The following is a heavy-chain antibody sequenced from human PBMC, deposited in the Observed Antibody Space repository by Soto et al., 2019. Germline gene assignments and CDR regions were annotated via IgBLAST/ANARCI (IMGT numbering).Heavy chain of an antibody. CDR1: GDSFTSYD. J-gene: IGHJ5*02. CDR3: ARGPSAGTTYGWFDP. CDR2: MNPNSGNT. Sequence: ASVKVSCEACGDSFTSYDINWVRQATGQGLEWMGWMNPNSGNTGYAQKFQGRVTMTRNTSISTAYMELSSLRSEDTAVYYCARGPSAGTTYGWFDPWGQGTLVTVSS. D-gene: IGHD1-1*01. V-gene: IGHV1-8*01.